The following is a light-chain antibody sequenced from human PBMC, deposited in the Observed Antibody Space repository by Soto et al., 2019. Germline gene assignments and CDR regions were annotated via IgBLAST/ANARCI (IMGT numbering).Light chain of an antibody. CDR1: LSVSVY. J-gene: IGKJ5*01. V-gene: IGKV3-11*01. CDR3: HQRQYWPPIT. CDR2: DAS. Sequence: VVLTPSPATLSLSQWERVSLSVRASLSVSVYLDWYQQKPGQAPRLLISDASNRATGIPARFSGSGSGTDFTLTISSLEPEDFAVYYCHQRQYWPPITFGQGTRLEIK.